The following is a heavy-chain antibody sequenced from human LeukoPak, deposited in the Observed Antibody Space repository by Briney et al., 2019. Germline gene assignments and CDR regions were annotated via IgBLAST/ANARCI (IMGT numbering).Heavy chain of an antibody. J-gene: IGHJ2*01. CDR2: IYSGGST. CDR1: GFTVSSNY. CDR3: ARGTGTPYWYFDL. D-gene: IGHD1-1*01. Sequence: GGSLRLSCAASGFTVSSNYMSWVRQAPGKGLEWVSVIYSGGSTYYADSVKGRFTISRDNAKNSLYLQMNSLRAEDTAVYYCARGTGTPYWYFDLWGRGTLVTVSS. V-gene: IGHV3-66*01.